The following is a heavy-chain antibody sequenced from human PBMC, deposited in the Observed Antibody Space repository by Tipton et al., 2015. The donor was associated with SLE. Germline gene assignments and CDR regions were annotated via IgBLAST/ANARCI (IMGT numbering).Heavy chain of an antibody. D-gene: IGHD3-10*01. CDR1: GGSISSFDYY. Sequence: TLSLTCTVSGGSISSFDYYWTWIRQPPGKGLEWIGEINHSGSTNYNPSLKSRVTISVDTSKNQFSLKLSSVTAADAAVYYCARVSSWFSILDYWGQGTLVTVSS. CDR2: INHSGST. J-gene: IGHJ4*02. CDR3: ARVSSWFSILDY. V-gene: IGHV4-34*01.